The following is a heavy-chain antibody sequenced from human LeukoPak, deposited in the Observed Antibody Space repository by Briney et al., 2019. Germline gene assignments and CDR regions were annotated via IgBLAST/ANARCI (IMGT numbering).Heavy chain of an antibody. CDR2: TYYRAKWYP. CDR1: GDSVSTTNGA. V-gene: IGHV6-1*01. Sequence: SQTLSVTCAIPGDSVSTTNGACNWLRQSPSRGLEWLGRTYYRAKWYPEYAVSLKGRITIRPDTSNTQFSLQLSSVTPDDTAVYYCARDIATTGWYTFDYWGQGTPVTVSA. D-gene: IGHD6-19*01. J-gene: IGHJ4*02. CDR3: ARDIATTGWYTFDY.